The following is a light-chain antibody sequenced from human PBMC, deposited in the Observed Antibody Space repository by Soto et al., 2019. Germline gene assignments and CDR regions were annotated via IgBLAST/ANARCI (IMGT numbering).Light chain of an antibody. J-gene: IGLJ1*01. V-gene: IGLV1-51*01. Sequence: QSVLTQPPSVSAAPGQTVTISCSGSSSNIGSNYVSWYQQLPGAAPKFLIYDSNKRPSGIPERFSASKSGTSATLGITGLQTGDEADYYCGAWDGSLRLYVFGTGTKVTVL. CDR2: DSN. CDR1: SSNIGSNY. CDR3: GAWDGSLRLYV.